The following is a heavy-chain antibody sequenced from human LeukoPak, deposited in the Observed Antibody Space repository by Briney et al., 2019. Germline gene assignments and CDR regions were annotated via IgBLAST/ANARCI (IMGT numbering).Heavy chain of an antibody. CDR2: INPNSGGT. CDR3: ARGPRLGWELLRCWFDP. CDR1: GYTFTGYY. D-gene: IGHD1-26*01. Sequence: ASVKVSCKASGYTFTGYYKHWVRQAPGQGLEWMGWINPNSGGTNYAQKFQGRVTMTRDTSISTAYMELSRLRSDDTAVYYCARGPRLGWELLRCWFDPWGQGTLVTVSS. J-gene: IGHJ5*02. V-gene: IGHV1-2*02.